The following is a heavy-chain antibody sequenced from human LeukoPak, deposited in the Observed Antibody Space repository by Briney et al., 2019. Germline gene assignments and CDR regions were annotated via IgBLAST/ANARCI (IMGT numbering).Heavy chain of an antibody. CDR2: VKGDGGFT. CDR1: GFTFRSYW. D-gene: IGHD5-18*01. V-gene: IGHV3-74*01. J-gene: IGHJ4*02. CDR3: VREARGYHYTYFDY. Sequence: PGGSLRLSCAASGFTFRSYWMHWVRQAPGKGLVWVSRVKGDGGFTNYADSVYGRFTVSREDAKNSLYLQMNSLRAGDTAVYYCVREARGYHYTYFDYWGQGSLVTVSS.